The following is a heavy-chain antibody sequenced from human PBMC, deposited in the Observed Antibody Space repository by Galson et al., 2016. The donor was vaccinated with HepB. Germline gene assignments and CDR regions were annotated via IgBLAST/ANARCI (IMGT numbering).Heavy chain of an antibody. CDR2: ITSDGSST. Sequence: SLRLSCAASGFTLSNYWMHWVRQAPGKGLVWVSRITSDGSSTTYAELVEGRFTISRDNAKNTLYLQMNRLRAEDTAVYYCARDRGASTPLDPVGQGTLVTVSS. CDR3: ARDRGASTPLDP. V-gene: IGHV3-74*01. J-gene: IGHJ5*02. D-gene: IGHD4/OR15-4a*01. CDR1: GFTLSNYW.